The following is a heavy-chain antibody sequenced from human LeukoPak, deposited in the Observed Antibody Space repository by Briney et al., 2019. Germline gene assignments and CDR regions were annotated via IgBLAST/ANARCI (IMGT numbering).Heavy chain of an antibody. Sequence: PSQTLSLTCAVSGGSISSGGYSWSWIRQPPGKGLEWIGYIYHSGSTYYNPSLKSRVTISVDTSKNQFSLKLCSVTAADTAVYSCARGLLELGRGNFDYWGQGTLVTVSS. D-gene: IGHD1-7*01. CDR3: ARGLLELGRGNFDY. CDR1: GGSISSGGYS. CDR2: IYHSGST. V-gene: IGHV4-30-2*01. J-gene: IGHJ4*02.